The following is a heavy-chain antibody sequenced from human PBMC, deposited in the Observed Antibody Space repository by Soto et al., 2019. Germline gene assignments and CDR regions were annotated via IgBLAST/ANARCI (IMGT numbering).Heavy chain of an antibody. CDR3: ARGVGATPLDY. V-gene: IGHV4-39*01. CDR1: GGSISSSSYY. J-gene: IGHJ4*02. Sequence: QLQLQESGPGLVKPSETLSLTCTVSGGSISSSSYYWGWIRQPPGKGLEWIGSIYYSGSTYYNPSPPSRLPLSVDTSKNQFSLKLSSVTAADTAVYYCARGVGATPLDYWGQGTLVTVSS. CDR2: IYYSGST. D-gene: IGHD1-26*01.